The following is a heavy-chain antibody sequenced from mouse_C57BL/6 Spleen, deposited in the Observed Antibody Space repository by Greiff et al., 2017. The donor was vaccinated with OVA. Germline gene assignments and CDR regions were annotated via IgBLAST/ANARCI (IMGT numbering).Heavy chain of an antibody. CDR1: GYAFSSSW. D-gene: IGHD1-1*01. CDR2: IYPGDGDT. V-gene: IGHV1-82*01. J-gene: IGHJ2*01. CDR3: ARKDYYGSPFDY. Sequence: VQLQQSGPELVKPGASVKISCKASGYAFSSSWMNWVKQRPGKGLEWIGRIYPGDGDTNYNGKFKGKATLTADKSSSTAYMQLSSLTSEDSAVYFCARKDYYGSPFDYWGQGTTLTVSS.